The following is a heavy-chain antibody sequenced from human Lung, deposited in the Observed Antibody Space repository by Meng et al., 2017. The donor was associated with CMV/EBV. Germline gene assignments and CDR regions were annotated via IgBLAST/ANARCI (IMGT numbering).Heavy chain of an antibody. CDR1: GTFLSYA. Sequence: GTFLSYAISWVRQAPGQGLEWMGGIIPIFGTANYAQKFQGRVTITTDESTSTAYMELSSLRSEDTAVYYCARGGGYCSSTSCYYFDHWGQGTLVTVSS. CDR2: IIPIFGTA. CDR3: ARGGGYCSSTSCYYFDH. V-gene: IGHV1-69*05. J-gene: IGHJ4*02. D-gene: IGHD2-2*03.